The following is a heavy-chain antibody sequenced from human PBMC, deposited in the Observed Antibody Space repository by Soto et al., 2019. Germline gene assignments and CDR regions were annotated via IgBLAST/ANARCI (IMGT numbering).Heavy chain of an antibody. J-gene: IGHJ5*02. Sequence: SETLSLTCAVYGGSFSGYYWSWIRQPPGKGLEWIGEINHSGNTNYNPSLKSRVTISVDTSKNQFSLKLSSVTAADTAVYYCARGTPLDCSGGSCYYGQDRNWFDPWGQRTLVT. CDR1: GGSFSGYY. CDR2: INHSGNT. CDR3: ARGTPLDCSGGSCYYGQDRNWFDP. D-gene: IGHD2-15*01. V-gene: IGHV4-34*01.